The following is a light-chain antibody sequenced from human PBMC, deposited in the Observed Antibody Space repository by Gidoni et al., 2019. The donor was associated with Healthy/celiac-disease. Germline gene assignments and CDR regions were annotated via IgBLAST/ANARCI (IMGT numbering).Light chain of an antibody. CDR1: QSMSSW. Sequence: DIQMTQSPSTLSASVGDRVTITCRASQSMSSWLAWDQQKPGKAPKLLIYKASSLESGVPSRVSGSGSGTEFTLTISSLQPDDFATYYCQQYNSYSRTFXXXTKVEIK. CDR2: KAS. V-gene: IGKV1-5*03. CDR3: QQYNSYSRT. J-gene: IGKJ1*01.